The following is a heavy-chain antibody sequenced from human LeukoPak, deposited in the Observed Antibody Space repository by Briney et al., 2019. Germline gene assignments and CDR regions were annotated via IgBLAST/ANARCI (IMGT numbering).Heavy chain of an antibody. Sequence: GESLKISCKGSGYSFTSYWIAWVRQMPGKGLEWMGMIYPGDSDTRYSPSFQGQVTISADKSITTAYLQWSSLKASDTAMYYCARRGGSGWYWFDPWGQGTLVTVSS. CDR1: GYSFTSYW. J-gene: IGHJ5*02. CDR2: IYPGDSDT. V-gene: IGHV5-51*01. CDR3: ARRGGSGWYWFDP. D-gene: IGHD6-19*01.